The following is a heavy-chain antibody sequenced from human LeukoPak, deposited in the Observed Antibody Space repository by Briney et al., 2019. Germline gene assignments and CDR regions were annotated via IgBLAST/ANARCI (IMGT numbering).Heavy chain of an antibody. CDR1: GYTFTDYY. D-gene: IGHD6-19*01. J-gene: IGHJ4*02. Sequence: ASVKVSCTASGYTFTDYYTRWVRQASGQGPEWKGWINPNTGGTNYAQKFQGRVTMTRDTSISTAYMELSSLRSDDTALYYCARGREVARTVSYWGQGTLVTVSS. V-gene: IGHV1-2*02. CDR2: INPNTGGT. CDR3: ARGREVARTVSY.